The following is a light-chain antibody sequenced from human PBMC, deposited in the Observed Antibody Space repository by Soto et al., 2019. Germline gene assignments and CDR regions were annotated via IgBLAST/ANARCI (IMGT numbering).Light chain of an antibody. Sequence: QAVVTQPRSVSGSPGQSVTVSCTGTSRDVGIYNYVSWYQQRPGTAPKVMIYDVTKRPSGVPDRFSGSKSANTASLTISGLPADDEADYYCCSYAGNYTFLFGGGTKLTVL. V-gene: IGLV2-11*01. CDR2: DVT. CDR1: SRDVGIYNY. CDR3: CSYAGNYTFL. J-gene: IGLJ2*01.